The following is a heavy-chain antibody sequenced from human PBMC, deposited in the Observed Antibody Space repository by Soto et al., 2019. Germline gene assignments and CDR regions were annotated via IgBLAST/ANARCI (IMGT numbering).Heavy chain of an antibody. CDR3: ATDRRSPITIFGVVTAFDY. Sequence: ASVKVSCKVSGYTLTELSMHRVRQAPGKGLEWMGGFDPEDGETIYAQKFQGRVTMTEDTSTDTAYMELSSLRSEDTAVYYCATDRRSPITIFGVVTAFDYSGQGTLVTVSS. CDR2: FDPEDGET. J-gene: IGHJ4*02. CDR1: GYTLTELS. D-gene: IGHD3-3*01. V-gene: IGHV1-24*01.